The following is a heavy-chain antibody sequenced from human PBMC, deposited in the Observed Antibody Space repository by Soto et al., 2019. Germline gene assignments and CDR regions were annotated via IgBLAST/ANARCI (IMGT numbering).Heavy chain of an antibody. CDR2: IIPMFGTA. CDR1: GGTFSTYA. V-gene: IGHV1-69*12. Sequence: QVQLVQSGAEVKKPESSVKVSCKAPGGTFSTYAISWVRQAPGQGLEWMGGIIPMFGTANYAQRFQDRVTCTADASTNTVYMDLRSLRSEHTAVYFCASGIQLWLRRINNGYSGWGQGTLVTVSS. CDR3: ASGIQLWLRRINNGYSG. J-gene: IGHJ4*02. D-gene: IGHD5-18*01.